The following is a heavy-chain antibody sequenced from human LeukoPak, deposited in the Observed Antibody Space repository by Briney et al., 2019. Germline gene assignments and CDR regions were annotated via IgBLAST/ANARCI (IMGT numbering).Heavy chain of an antibody. V-gene: IGHV4-31*03. CDR3: ARGACSSNNCYYFGN. CDR1: GGSISSGGYY. CDR2: IYYSGST. Sequence: SETLSLTCTVSGGSISSGGYYWSWIRQHPGKGLEWIGYIYYSGSTYYNPSLKSRVTISADTSKNQFSLKLSSVTAADTAMYYCARGACSSNNCYYFGNWGQGTLVTVSS. J-gene: IGHJ4*02. D-gene: IGHD2-2*01.